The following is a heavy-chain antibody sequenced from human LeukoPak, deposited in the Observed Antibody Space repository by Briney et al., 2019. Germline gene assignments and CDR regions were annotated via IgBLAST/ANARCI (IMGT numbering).Heavy chain of an antibody. V-gene: IGHV3-21*01. J-gene: IGHJ6*02. CDR1: GFTFSSYS. Sequence: GGSLRLSCAASGFTFSSYSMNWVRQAPGKGLEWVSSTSSSSSYIYYADSVKGRFTISRDNAKNSLYLQMNSLRAEDTAVYYCAREWIQLWSNYYYYYGMDVWGQGTTVTVSS. CDR2: TSSSSSYI. CDR3: AREWIQLWSNYYYYYGMDV. D-gene: IGHD5-18*01.